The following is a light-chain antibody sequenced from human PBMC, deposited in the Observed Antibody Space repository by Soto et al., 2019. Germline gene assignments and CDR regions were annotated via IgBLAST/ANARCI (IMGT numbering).Light chain of an antibody. J-gene: IGKJ1*01. CDR2: AAS. Sequence: DIQMTQSPSSLSASVGDRVTITCRASQDISNSLAWYQQKPGKVTELLIYAASTLQSGVPFRFSGSGSGTDFSLTISSLQPEDVATYYCQRYNSASTFGPGTKVEIK. CDR1: QDISNS. CDR3: QRYNSAST. V-gene: IGKV1-27*01.